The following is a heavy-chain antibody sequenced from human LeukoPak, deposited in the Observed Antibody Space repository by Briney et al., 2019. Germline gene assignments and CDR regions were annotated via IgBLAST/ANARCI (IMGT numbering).Heavy chain of an antibody. J-gene: IGHJ4*02. CDR1: GFTFSNSW. D-gene: IGHD2-15*01. CDR3: AGSSWYWGVRY. CDR2: VNSDGSST. Sequence: GGSLRLSCAASGFTFSNSWMHWVRQAPGKGLVWVSRVNSDGSSTNYADSVKGRFTISRDNARNTLYLQMNSLRAEDTAVYYCAGSSWYWGVRYWGQGTLVTVSS. V-gene: IGHV3-74*01.